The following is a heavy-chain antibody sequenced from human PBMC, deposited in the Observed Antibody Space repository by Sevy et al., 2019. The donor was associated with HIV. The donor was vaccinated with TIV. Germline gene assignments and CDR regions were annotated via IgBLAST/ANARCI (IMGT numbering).Heavy chain of an antibody. CDR3: AREGCTKPHDY. D-gene: IGHD2-8*01. CDR1: GFTFSKYS. V-gene: IGHV3-23*01. CDR2: LSFGCGEI. Sequence: GGFLRLSCAASGFTFSKYSISWVRQPPGKGLEWVSTLSFGCGEINYADSVKGRFTISRVNSKSSVYLQMNNLRPEDTAVYYCAREGCTKPHDYWGQGTLVTVSS. J-gene: IGHJ4*02.